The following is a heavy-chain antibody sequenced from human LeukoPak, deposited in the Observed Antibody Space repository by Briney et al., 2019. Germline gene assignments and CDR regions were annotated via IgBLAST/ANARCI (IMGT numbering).Heavy chain of an antibody. CDR2: IYHSGST. CDR3: ARDALYDILTGGANWFDP. J-gene: IGHJ5*02. CDR1: GGSFGNYY. D-gene: IGHD3-9*01. Sequence: SETLSLTCTVSGGSFGNYYWSWIRQPPGKGLEWIGYIYHSGSTYYNPSLKSRVTISVDRSKNQFSLKLSSVTAADTAVYYCARDALYDILTGGANWFDPWGQGTLVTVSS. V-gene: IGHV4-59*12.